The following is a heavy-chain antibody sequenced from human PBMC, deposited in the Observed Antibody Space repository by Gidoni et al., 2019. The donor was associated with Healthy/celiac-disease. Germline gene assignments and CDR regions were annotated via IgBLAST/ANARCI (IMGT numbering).Heavy chain of an antibody. Sequence: QVQLVQSGAEVKKPGASVKVSCKASGYTFTSYYMHWVRQAPGQGLEWMGIINPSGGSTSYAQKFQGRVTMTRDTSTSTVYMELSSLRSEDTAVYYCATLGRVFGVVDYYFDYWGQGTLVTVSS. CDR2: INPSGGST. CDR3: ATLGRVFGVVDYYFDY. J-gene: IGHJ4*02. D-gene: IGHD3-3*01. CDR1: GYTFTSYY. V-gene: IGHV1-46*01.